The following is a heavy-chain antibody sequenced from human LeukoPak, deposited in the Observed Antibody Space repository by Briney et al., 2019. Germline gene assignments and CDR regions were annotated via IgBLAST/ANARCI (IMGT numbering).Heavy chain of an antibody. CDR1: GFTFSSYA. J-gene: IGHJ4*02. CDR2: ISGSSGST. Sequence: GGSLRLSSAASGFTFSSYAMSWVRQAPGKGLEWGSGISGSSGSTYYTDSVKGRFTISRDNSKNTLYLQMNSLRAEDTAVHYCAKGTAGSRPPFDCGGQGTLGTVSA. V-gene: IGHV3-23*01. CDR3: AKGTAGSRPPFDC.